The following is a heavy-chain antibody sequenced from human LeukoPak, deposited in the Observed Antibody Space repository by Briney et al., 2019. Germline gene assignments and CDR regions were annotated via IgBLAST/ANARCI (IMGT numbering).Heavy chain of an antibody. CDR2: INHSGST. D-gene: IGHD6-13*01. CDR3: ARVGRAITAAGFGAFDV. Sequence: SETLSLTCTVSGGSISNYYWSWIRQPPGKGLEWIGEINHSGSTNYNPSLKSRVTISVDTSKNQFSLKLSSVTAADTAVYYCARVGRAITAAGFGAFDVWGQGTMATVSS. J-gene: IGHJ3*01. V-gene: IGHV4-34*01. CDR1: GGSISNYY.